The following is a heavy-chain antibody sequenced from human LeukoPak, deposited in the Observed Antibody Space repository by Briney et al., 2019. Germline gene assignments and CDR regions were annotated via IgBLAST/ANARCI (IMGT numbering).Heavy chain of an antibody. CDR3: AKDPNYGDYPLDY. V-gene: IGHV3-30*18. Sequence: GGSLRLSCAASGFTFSSYGMHWVRQAPGKGLEWVAVISYDGSNKYYADSVKGRFTISRDNSKNTLYLQMNSLRAEDTAVYYCAKDPNYGDYPLDYWGQGTLVTVSS. D-gene: IGHD4-17*01. CDR1: GFTFSSYG. CDR2: ISYDGSNK. J-gene: IGHJ4*02.